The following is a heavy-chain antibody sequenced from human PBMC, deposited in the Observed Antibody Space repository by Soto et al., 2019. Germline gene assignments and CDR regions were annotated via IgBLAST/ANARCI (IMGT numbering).Heavy chain of an antibody. Sequence: GGSLRLSCASSGFTFSDYVMGWVRQTPGKGLEWVSTITGSGVSTFYADSVKGRFTISRDNSKNTLYLQMNGLRADDTAVYSCAKHYLSGWSPRQTFDSGGQGTLVTVSS. J-gene: IGHJ4*01. CDR1: GFTFSDYV. CDR2: ITGSGVST. V-gene: IGHV3-23*01. D-gene: IGHD6-19*01. CDR3: AKHYLSGWSPRQTFDS.